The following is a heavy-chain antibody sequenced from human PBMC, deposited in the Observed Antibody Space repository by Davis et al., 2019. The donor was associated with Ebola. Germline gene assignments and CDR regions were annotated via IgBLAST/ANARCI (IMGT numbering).Heavy chain of an antibody. CDR1: WFIFRAYC. J-gene: IGHJ4*02. CDR2: IKEDESQK. V-gene: IGHV3-7*03. CDR3: VRVQYEDEGFDY. D-gene: IGHD2-2*01. Sequence: ESPKTPRRASWFIFRAYCMTSVRRAPGPGLERVANIKEDESQKNYAVSVRGRFTISRDNAKDSLFLQMNSLTVEDTAFYYCVRVQYEDEGFDYWGQGTLVTVSS.